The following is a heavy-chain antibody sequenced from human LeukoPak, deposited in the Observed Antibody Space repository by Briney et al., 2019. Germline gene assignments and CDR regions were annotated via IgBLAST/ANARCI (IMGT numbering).Heavy chain of an antibody. V-gene: IGHV3-21*06. CDR1: GFTFSSYS. CDR3: ARETDPLGYCSGGSCYLDH. J-gene: IGHJ4*02. D-gene: IGHD2-15*01. CDR2: ISSSSYI. Sequence: GGSLRLSCAASGFTFSSYSMNWVRQAPGKGLEWVSSISSSSYIYYADSVKGRFTISRDNSKNTAYLQMNSLRAEDTAVYYCARETDPLGYCSGGSCYLDHWGQGTLVTVSS.